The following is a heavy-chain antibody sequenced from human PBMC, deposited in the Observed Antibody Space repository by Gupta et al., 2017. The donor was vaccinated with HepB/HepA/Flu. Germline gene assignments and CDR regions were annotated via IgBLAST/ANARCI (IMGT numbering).Heavy chain of an antibody. D-gene: IGHD2-2*01. Sequence: VQLVESGGGVVQPGRSLGLYCPASGFTSSRYGIDWVRRAPGKGLGWVAVLGYDGSNKYYADSVKGRFTIPRDNSKNTLYLQMNSLRAEDTAVYYCARAGLDCSSTSFHLRPLDYWGQGTLVTVSS. J-gene: IGHJ4*02. CDR3: ARAGLDCSSTSFHLRPLDY. CDR1: GFTSSRYG. CDR2: LGYDGSNK. V-gene: IGHV3-33*01.